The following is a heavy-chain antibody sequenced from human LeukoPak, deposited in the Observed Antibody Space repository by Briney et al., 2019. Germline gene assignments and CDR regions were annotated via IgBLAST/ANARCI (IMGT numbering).Heavy chain of an antibody. CDR2: ISSSGSTI. V-gene: IGHV3-11*04. CDR1: GFTFSDSS. Sequence: GGSLRLSCAASGFTFSDSSMSWIRQAPGKGLEWVSYISSSGSTIYYADSVKGRFTISRDNAKNSLYLQMNSLRDEDSATYYCVRVFLESLTAGYFDHWGQGTLVTVSP. CDR3: VRVFLESLTAGYFDH. D-gene: IGHD3-3*01. J-gene: IGHJ4*02.